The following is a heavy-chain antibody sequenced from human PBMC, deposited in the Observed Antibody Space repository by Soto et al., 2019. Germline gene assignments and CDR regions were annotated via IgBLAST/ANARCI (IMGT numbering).Heavy chain of an antibody. CDR3: ASAVYSSGWYHWYFDF. D-gene: IGHD6-19*01. J-gene: IGHJ2*01. CDR1: GYTFTNYG. Sequence: QVQLVQSGAEVKKPGASVKVSCKASGYTFTNYGIHWVRQAPGQRLEWMGWINAGNGNTKYSQKFQGRAIITMDTSASTAYMELSSLRSEDTAVFYCASAVYSSGWYHWYFDFWGRGTLVTVSS. CDR2: INAGNGNT. V-gene: IGHV1-3*01.